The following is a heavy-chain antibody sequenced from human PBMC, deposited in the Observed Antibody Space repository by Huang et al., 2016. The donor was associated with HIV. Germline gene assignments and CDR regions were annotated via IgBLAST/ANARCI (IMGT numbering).Heavy chain of an antibody. Sequence: QVQLQESGPGLVKPSETLSLTCTVSGGSISTYYWSWIRQSAGKGLEWIGRFHTSGNTNYKPSLRSRVTMSVDTSKNQFSLRLTAVTAADTAVYYCARENEFCGSTNCHHYYYGLDVWGQGTTVTVSS. D-gene: IGHD2-2*01. V-gene: IGHV4-4*07. CDR3: ARENEFCGSTNCHHYYYGLDV. CDR1: GGSISTYY. J-gene: IGHJ6*02. CDR2: FHTSGNT.